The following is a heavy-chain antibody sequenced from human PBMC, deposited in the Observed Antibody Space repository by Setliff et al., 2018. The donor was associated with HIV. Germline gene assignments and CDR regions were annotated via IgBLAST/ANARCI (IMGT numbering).Heavy chain of an antibody. CDR3: AKCGGVTCYSASWYFDY. Sequence: SLRLSCAASGFTFSSYGMHWVRQAPGKGLEWVAFIWYDGSKTYYADSVKGRFTISRDNSKNTLYLQMNSLRAEDTAVYYCAKCGGVTCYSASWYFDYWGQGTLVTVSS. CDR2: IWYDGSKT. V-gene: IGHV3-30*02. D-gene: IGHD2-15*01. CDR1: GFTFSSYG. J-gene: IGHJ4*02.